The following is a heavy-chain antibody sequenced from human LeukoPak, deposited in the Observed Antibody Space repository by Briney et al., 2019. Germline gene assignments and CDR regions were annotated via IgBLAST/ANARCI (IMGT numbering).Heavy chain of an antibody. Sequence: PGGSLRLSCAASGFTFSSYGMHWVRQAPGKGLEWVAVIWYDGSNKYYADSVKGRFTISRDNSKNTLYLQMNSLRAEDTAVYYCAKGSSSASPLPGSIDYWGKGPLSPSPQ. V-gene: IGHV3-33*06. CDR1: GFTFSSYG. CDR3: AKGSSSASPLPGSIDY. CDR2: IWYDGSNK. D-gene: IGHD2-21*01. J-gene: IGHJ4*02.